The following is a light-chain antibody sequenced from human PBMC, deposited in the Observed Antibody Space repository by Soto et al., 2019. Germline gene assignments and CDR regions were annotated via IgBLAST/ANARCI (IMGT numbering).Light chain of an antibody. CDR3: AAWDDSLVV. CDR2: RNN. CDR1: SSNIGSAY. J-gene: IGLJ2*01. Sequence: QSALTQPPSASGTPGQTVTISCSGSSSNIGSAYIYWYQHLPGTAPKLLIYRNNQRPSGVPDRFSASKSGTSASLAISGLRSEDDADYYCAAWDDSLVVFGGGTQLTVL. V-gene: IGLV1-47*01.